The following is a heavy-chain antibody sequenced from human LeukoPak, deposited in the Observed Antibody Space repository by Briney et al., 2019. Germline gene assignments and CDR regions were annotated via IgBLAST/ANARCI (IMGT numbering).Heavy chain of an antibody. V-gene: IGHV4-39*07. Sequence: PSETLSLTCTVSGGSISSSSYYWGWIRQPPGKGLEWIGSIYYSGSTYYNPSLKSRVTISVDTSKNQFSLKLSSVTAADTAVYYCARDGVYSGSYDYWGQGTLVTVSS. CDR1: GGSISSSSYY. CDR3: ARDGVYSGSYDY. D-gene: IGHD1-26*01. CDR2: IYYSGST. J-gene: IGHJ4*02.